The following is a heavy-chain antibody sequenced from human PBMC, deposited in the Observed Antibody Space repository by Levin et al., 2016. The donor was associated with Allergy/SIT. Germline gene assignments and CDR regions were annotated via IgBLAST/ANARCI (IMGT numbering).Heavy chain of an antibody. Sequence: VRQMPGKGLEWVGRIRSKANSYATAYAASVKGRFTISRDDSKNTAYLQMNSLKTEDTAVYYCTRRLGYYYYGMDVWGQGTTVTVSS. J-gene: IGHJ6*02. CDR3: TRRLGYYYYGMDV. V-gene: IGHV3-73*01. D-gene: IGHD6-25*01. CDR2: IRSKANSYAT.